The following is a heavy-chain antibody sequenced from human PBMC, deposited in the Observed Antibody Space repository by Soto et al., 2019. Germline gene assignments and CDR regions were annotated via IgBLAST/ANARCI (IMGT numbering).Heavy chain of an antibody. CDR3: AKSLLFVAPAYMDV. D-gene: IGHD2-21*01. V-gene: IGHV1-69*02. J-gene: IGHJ6*03. CDR2: IIPIQGRA. CDR1: GGSFISYT. Sequence: QVQLVQSGAEVKKPGSSVKVSCEASGGSFISYTFTWVRQAPGQGLEWMGRIIPIQGRANYALKLQDRVTITADRSTKTVYMELRSLKPEDTDVYYCAKSLLFVAPAYMDVWGKGTTVTVSS.